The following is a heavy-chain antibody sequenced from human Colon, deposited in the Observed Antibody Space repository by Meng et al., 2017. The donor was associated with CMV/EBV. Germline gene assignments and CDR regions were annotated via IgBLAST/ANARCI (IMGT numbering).Heavy chain of an antibody. D-gene: IGHD6-19*01. CDR1: GYTFVNYN. Sequence: CKTSGYTFVNYNINSVRQATGQGLEWMGRVNLKSGDTAYAENFQGSITVTKDTSTNTVYMDLNSLTTDDTAVYYCARHSSGWSNLDYWGQGALVTVSS. CDR3: ARHSSGWSNLDY. J-gene: IGHJ4*02. CDR2: VNLKSGDT. V-gene: IGHV1-8*03.